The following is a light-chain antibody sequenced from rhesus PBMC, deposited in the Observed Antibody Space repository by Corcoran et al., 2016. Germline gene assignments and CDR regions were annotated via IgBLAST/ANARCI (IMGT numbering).Light chain of an antibody. J-gene: IGKJ3*01. CDR1: QGISNY. CDR2: AAS. Sequence: DIQMTQSPSSLSASVGDRVTITCRASQGISNYLSWYQQKPGKAPKRLIYAASSLESGVPSRFSGSGSGTEITLNISSLQPEDFAAYYCLQYNSKPFTFGPGTKLDIK. CDR3: LQYNSKPFT. V-gene: IGKV1-36*01.